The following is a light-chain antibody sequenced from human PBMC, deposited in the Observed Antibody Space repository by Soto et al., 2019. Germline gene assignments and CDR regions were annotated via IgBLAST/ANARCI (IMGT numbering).Light chain of an antibody. J-gene: IGKJ4*01. CDR2: AAS. CDR3: QQYGGSLLT. CDR1: QGISSY. Sequence: IPLTQSPSSLSASVGDRVTITCRASQGISSYLAWYQQKPGKAPKLLIYAASTLQSGVPSRFSGSGSGTDFTLTISSLQPEDFAMYYCQQYGGSLLTFGGGTRVEIK. V-gene: IGKV1-9*01.